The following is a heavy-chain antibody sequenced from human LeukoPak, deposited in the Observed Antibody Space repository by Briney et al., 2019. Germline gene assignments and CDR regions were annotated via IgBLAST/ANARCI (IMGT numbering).Heavy chain of an antibody. V-gene: IGHV5-10-1*01. Sequence: GESLRIPGKGSGYSFTSYWIGGARPMPGKGLEWMGRIDPSDSYTNYSPSFQGHVTISADKSISTAYLQWSSLKASDTAMYYCARLGYSSGWWSDPWGQGTLVTVSS. CDR1: GYSFTSYW. D-gene: IGHD6-19*01. CDR3: ARLGYSSGWWSDP. J-gene: IGHJ5*02. CDR2: IDPSDSYT.